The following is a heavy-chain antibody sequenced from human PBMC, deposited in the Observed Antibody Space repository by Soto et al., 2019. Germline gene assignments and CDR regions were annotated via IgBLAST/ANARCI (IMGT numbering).Heavy chain of an antibody. V-gene: IGHV4-34*01. Sequence: PSETLSLTCAVYGGSFSDYYWSWIRQPPGKGLEWIGEINHSGSTNYNPSLKSRVTISVDTSKNQFSLKLSSVTAADTAVYYCARGGGRDGYYFDNWGTGTLVTVSS. CDR3: ARGGGRDGYYFDN. CDR1: GGSFSDYY. D-gene: IGHD2-15*01. CDR2: INHSGST. J-gene: IGHJ4*02.